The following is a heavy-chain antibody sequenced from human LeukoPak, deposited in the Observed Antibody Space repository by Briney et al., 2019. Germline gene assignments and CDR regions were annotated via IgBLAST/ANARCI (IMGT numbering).Heavy chain of an antibody. CDR3: STGSGHAFDI. CDR2: INSDGSST. CDR1: GFTFSSYW. J-gene: IGHJ3*02. D-gene: IGHD3-10*01. V-gene: IGHV3-74*01. Sequence: GGSLRLSCAASGFTFSSYWMHSVRQVPGKGLVWVSRINSDGSSTSYADSVKGRFTISRDNAKNTLYVQMNSLRAEDTAVYYCSTGSGHAFDIWGRGTMVTVS.